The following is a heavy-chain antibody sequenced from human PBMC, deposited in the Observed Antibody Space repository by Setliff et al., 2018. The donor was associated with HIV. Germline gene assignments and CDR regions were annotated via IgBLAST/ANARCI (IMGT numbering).Heavy chain of an antibody. Sequence: ASVKVSCKTSGYAFTSYYMHWVRQAPGQGLEWMGVINPSGGSTNYAQKFQGRVTMTTDTSTSTAYMELRSLRSDDTAVYYCARGVGPPAGTYFDYWGQGTLVTVSS. V-gene: IGHV1-46*01. J-gene: IGHJ4*02. CDR2: INPSGGST. D-gene: IGHD1-1*01. CDR3: ARGVGPPAGTYFDY. CDR1: GYAFTSYY.